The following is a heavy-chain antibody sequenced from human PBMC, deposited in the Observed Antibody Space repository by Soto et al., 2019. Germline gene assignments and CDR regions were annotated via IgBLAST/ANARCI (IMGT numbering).Heavy chain of an antibody. CDR1: GGSFSGYY. CDR3: ARADTASDY. J-gene: IGHJ4*02. V-gene: IGHV4-34*02. CDR2: INHSGST. D-gene: IGHD5-18*01. Sequence: QVQLQQWGAGLLKPSETLSLTCAVYGGSFSGYYWSWIRQPPGKGLEWIGEINHSGSTNYNPSLKSRVTISVDTSKNQFSLKVSSMTAADTAVYYCARADTASDYWGQGTLVTVSS.